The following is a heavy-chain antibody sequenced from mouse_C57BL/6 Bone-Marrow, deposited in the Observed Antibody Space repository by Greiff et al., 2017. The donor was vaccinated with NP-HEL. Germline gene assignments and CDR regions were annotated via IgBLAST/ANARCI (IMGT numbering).Heavy chain of an antibody. V-gene: IGHV1-52*01. CDR1: GYTFTSYW. J-gene: IGHJ1*03. Sequence: QVQLKQPGAELVRPGSSVKLSCKASGYTFTSYWMHWVKQRPIQGLEWIGNIDPSDSETHYNQKFKDKATLTVDKSSSTAYMQLSSLTSEDSAVYYCARDYGSSYFDVWGTGTTVTVSS. D-gene: IGHD1-1*01. CDR2: IDPSDSET. CDR3: ARDYGSSYFDV.